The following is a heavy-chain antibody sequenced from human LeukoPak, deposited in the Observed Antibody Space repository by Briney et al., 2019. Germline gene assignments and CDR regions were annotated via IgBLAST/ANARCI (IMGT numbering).Heavy chain of an antibody. CDR2: IYYSGST. J-gene: IGHJ4*02. CDR1: GGSISSGSYY. CDR3: ARDLRAVAFFDY. Sequence: SQTLSLTRTVSGGSISSGSYYWSWIRPPPGKGLEWIGSIYYSGSTYYNPSLKSRVTISLDTSKNQFSLKLRSVTAADTAVYYCARDLRAVAFFDYWGQGTLVTVSS. V-gene: IGHV4-39*07. D-gene: IGHD6-19*01.